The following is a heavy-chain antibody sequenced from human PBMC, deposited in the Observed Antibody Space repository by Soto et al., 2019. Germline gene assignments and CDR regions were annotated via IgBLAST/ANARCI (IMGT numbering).Heavy chain of an antibody. Sequence: EVQLVQSGAEVKKPGESLRISCKGSGYSFTSYWISWVRQMTGKGLEWLGRIDPSDSYTNYIPSFQGHVTISADKSISTAYLQWSSLKASDTAMYYCARQVTLGGYRSDWFDPWGQGTLVTVSS. D-gene: IGHD3-22*01. CDR3: ARQVTLGGYRSDWFDP. J-gene: IGHJ5*02. CDR2: IDPSDSYT. CDR1: GYSFTSYW. V-gene: IGHV5-10-1*03.